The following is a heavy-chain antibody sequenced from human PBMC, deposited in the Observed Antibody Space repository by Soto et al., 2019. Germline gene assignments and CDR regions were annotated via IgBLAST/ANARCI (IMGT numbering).Heavy chain of an antibody. CDR2: INPSGGST. V-gene: IGHV1-46*01. J-gene: IGHJ4*02. D-gene: IGHD6-13*01. CDR1: GYTFTSYY. CDR3: ARVGPRYSSPFDY. Sequence: QVQLVQSGAEVKKPGASVKVSCKASGYTFTSYYMHWVRQAPGQGLEWMGIINPSGGSTSYAQKVQGSVTMTGDTSTSTVYVEVSSLRSEDTAVYYCARVGPRYSSPFDYWGQGTLVSVSS.